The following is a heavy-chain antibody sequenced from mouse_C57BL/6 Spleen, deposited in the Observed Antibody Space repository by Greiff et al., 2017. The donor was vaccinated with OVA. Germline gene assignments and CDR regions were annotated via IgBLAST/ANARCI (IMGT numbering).Heavy chain of an antibody. D-gene: IGHD2-12*01. Sequence: DVHLVESGGGLVKPGGSLKLSCAASGFTFSSYAMSWVRQTPEKRLEWVATISDGGSYTYYPDNVKGRFTISRDNAKNNLYLQMSHLKSEDTAMYYCASLRRDWYFDVWGTGTTVTVSS. CDR1: GFTFSSYA. V-gene: IGHV5-4*01. CDR3: ASLRRDWYFDV. J-gene: IGHJ1*03. CDR2: ISDGGSYT.